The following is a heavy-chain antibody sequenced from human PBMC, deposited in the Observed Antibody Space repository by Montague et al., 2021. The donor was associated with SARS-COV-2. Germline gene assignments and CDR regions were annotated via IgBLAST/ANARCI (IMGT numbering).Heavy chain of an antibody. V-gene: IGHV3-74*01. D-gene: IGHD5-12*01. CDR2: INSDGSST. J-gene: IGHJ4*02. Sequence: SLRLPCAASGFTFSRYWMDWVHQAPGKGLVWVSRINSDGSSTSYADSVKGRFTISRDNAKNTLYLKMNSLRAEDTAVYFCARETLGGYPIWLDQWGQGTLVTVSS. CDR1: GFTFSRYW. CDR3: ARETLGGYPIWLDQ.